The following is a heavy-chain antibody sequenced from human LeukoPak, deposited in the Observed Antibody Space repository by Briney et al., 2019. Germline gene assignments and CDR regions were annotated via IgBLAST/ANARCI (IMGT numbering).Heavy chain of an antibody. CDR2: INNSGGST. V-gene: IGHV3-23*01. CDR3: ARKYSETNPFDY. D-gene: IGHD5-12*01. Sequence: GGSLRLSCAASGFTLNNYAMSWVRQAPGKGLEWVSIINNSGGSTYYADSVKGRFTISRDLSKNTLYLQMNSLRAEDTALYYCARKYSETNPFDYWGQGTLVTVSS. CDR1: GFTLNNYA. J-gene: IGHJ4*02.